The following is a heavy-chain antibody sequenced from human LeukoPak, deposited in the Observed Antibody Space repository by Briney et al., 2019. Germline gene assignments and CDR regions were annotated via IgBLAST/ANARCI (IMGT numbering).Heavy chain of an antibody. CDR1: LFTLSNYS. V-gene: IGHV3-21*01. CDR3: ASGASQRDGYKTYYYYYMDV. J-gene: IGHJ6*03. CDR2: ISSSSSYI. D-gene: IGHD5-24*01. Sequence: PGGSLRLSCAASLFTLSNYSMNWVRPAPGKGLEWVSSISSSSSYIYYADSVKDRFTIARDNAKNSLYLQMNSLRAEDTAVYYCASGASQRDGYKTYYYYYMDVWGKGTTVTVSS.